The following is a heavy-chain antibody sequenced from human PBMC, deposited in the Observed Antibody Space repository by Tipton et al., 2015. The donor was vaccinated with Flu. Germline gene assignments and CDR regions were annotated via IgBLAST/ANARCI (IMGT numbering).Heavy chain of an antibody. CDR3: VKVEMGCSGTSCYIWFDP. J-gene: IGHJ5*02. D-gene: IGHD2-2*02. CDR1: GFSIADYE. Sequence: SLRLSCLASGFSIADYEMHWVRQAPGQGLEWVSGINYNSGSIVYADSVKGRFTISRDNAKNSLYLQMNSLRAEDTAFYYCVKVEMGCSGTSCYIWFDPWGQGTLVIVSS. CDR2: INYNSGSI. V-gene: IGHV3-9*01.